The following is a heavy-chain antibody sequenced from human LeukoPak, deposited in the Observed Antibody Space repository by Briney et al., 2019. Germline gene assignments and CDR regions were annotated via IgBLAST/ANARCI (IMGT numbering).Heavy chain of an antibody. Sequence: ASVKVSCKASGYTFTNYGISWVRQAPGQGLEWMGWISAYNGNTNYAQKLQGRVTMTTDTSTSTAYMELRSLRSDDTAVYYCARAYYYDSSGYVFAFDIWGQGTMVTVSS. V-gene: IGHV1-18*01. CDR2: ISAYNGNT. D-gene: IGHD3-22*01. CDR3: ARAYYYDSSGYVFAFDI. CDR1: GYTFTNYG. J-gene: IGHJ3*02.